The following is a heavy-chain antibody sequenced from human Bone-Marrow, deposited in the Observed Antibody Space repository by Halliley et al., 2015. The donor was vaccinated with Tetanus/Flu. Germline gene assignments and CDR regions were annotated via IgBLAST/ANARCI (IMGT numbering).Heavy chain of an antibody. CDR1: GGSIGSSTW. J-gene: IGHJ4*02. CDR3: AGNNGVPGAVFEY. CDR2: IDHTGSA. V-gene: IGHV4-4*02. Sequence: SLRLSCAVSGGSIGSSTWWSWVRQPPGKGLEWIAEIDHTGSAIYNPSLESRVTISVDKSKNQFSLKMSSVTAADTAVYYCAGNNGVPGAVFEYWGQGTLVTVSS. D-gene: IGHD3-10*01.